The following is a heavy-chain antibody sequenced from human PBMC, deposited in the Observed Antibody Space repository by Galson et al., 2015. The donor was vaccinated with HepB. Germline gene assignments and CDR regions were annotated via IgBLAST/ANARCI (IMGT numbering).Heavy chain of an antibody. Sequence: PALVKPTQTLTLTCTFSGFSLSTSGVGVGWIRQPPGKALEWLALIYWDDDKRYSPSLKSRLSITKDTSKNQVDLTMTNMDPVDTATYYCAHIRRMVARYYFDYWGQGTLVTVSS. D-gene: IGHD5-12*01. J-gene: IGHJ4*02. CDR2: IYWDDDK. V-gene: IGHV2-5*02. CDR1: GFSLSTSGVG. CDR3: AHIRRMVARYYFDY.